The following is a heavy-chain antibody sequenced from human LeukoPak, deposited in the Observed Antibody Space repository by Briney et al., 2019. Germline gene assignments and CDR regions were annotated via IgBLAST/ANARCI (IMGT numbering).Heavy chain of an antibody. D-gene: IGHD1-26*01. V-gene: IGHV3-7*01. J-gene: IGHJ3*02. CDR3: ATYSGPDKWDASDM. CDR1: GFTFSSYA. CDR2: IRVDGSTE. Sequence: GSLGLSCAASGFTFSSYAMTWVRQAPGKGLEWVATIRVDGSTEYPVDSMKGRFTISRDNAKNSLHLQMNSLRAEDTAVYYCATYSGPDKWDASDMWGQGTLVTVSS.